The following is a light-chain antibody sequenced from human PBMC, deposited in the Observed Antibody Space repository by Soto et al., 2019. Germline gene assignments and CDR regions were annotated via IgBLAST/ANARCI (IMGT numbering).Light chain of an antibody. CDR3: QQYSSSST. Sequence: DIQMTQSPSTVYASIGGRVIITCRASQSISSWLAWYQQKPGKAPKLLIYKASSLQSGVPARFSGRGSGTQFTLTISSLQPDDFASYYCQQYSSSSTFGQGTKVEMK. CDR1: QSISSW. J-gene: IGKJ1*01. CDR2: KAS. V-gene: IGKV1-5*03.